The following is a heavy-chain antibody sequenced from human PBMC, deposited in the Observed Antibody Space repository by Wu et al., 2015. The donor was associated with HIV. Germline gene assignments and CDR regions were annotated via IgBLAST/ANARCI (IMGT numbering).Heavy chain of an antibody. Sequence: QVQLVQSGGDVKKSGASVKVSCKASGYTFITHAITWVRQAPGQRPEWMGWITTNNGYTKYAQKFQDRLSLTTDTSATTAYMELRSLRFDDTAVYYCVRDQQWPAEYYNYYGMDVWAKGPRSPSP. V-gene: IGHV1-18*01. D-gene: IGHD6-19*01. CDR3: VRDQQWPAEYYNYYGMDV. J-gene: IGHJ6*02. CDR1: GYTFITHA. CDR2: ITTNNGYT.